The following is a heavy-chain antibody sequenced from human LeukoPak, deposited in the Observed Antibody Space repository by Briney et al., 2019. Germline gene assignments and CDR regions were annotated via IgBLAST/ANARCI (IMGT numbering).Heavy chain of an antibody. CDR1: GFTFSSYS. D-gene: IGHD1-26*01. CDR3: ARSSGSYLDY. Sequence: PGRSLRLSCAASGFTFSSYSMNWVPQAPGKGLEWVSSISSSSSYIYYADSVKGRFTISRDNAKNSLYLQMNSLRAEDTAVYYCARSSGSYLDYWGQGTLVTVSS. CDR2: ISSSSSYI. V-gene: IGHV3-21*01. J-gene: IGHJ4*02.